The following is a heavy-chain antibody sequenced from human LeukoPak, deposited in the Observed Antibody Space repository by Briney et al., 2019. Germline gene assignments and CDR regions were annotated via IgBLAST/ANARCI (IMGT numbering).Heavy chain of an antibody. CDR3: ARLEIVGATTSFDY. V-gene: IGHV4-39*01. Sequence: SETLSLTCTVSGGSISSSSYYWGWIRQPPGKGLEWIGSIYYSGSTYYNPSLKSRVTISVDTSKNQFSLKLSSVTAADTAVYYCARLEIVGATTSFDYWGQGTLVTVSS. J-gene: IGHJ4*02. CDR2: IYYSGST. D-gene: IGHD1-26*01. CDR1: GGSISSSSYY.